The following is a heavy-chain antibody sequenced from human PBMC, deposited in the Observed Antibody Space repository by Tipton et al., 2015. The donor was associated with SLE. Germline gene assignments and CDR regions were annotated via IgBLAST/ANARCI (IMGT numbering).Heavy chain of an antibody. CDR1: GFTFSSYS. CDR3: AKDIVGLDNWNWGAFDI. J-gene: IGHJ3*02. CDR2: ISSSSSYI. V-gene: IGHV3-21*04. D-gene: IGHD1-7*01. Sequence: QLVQSGGGVVRPGGSLRLSCAASGFTFSSYSMNWVRQAPGKGLEWVSSISSSSSYIYYADSVKGRFTISRDNAKNSLYLQMNSLRAEDTALYYCAKDIVGLDNWNWGAFDIWGQGTMVTVSS.